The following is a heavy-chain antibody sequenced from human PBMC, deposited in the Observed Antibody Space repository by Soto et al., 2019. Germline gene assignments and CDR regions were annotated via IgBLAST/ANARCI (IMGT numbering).Heavy chain of an antibody. D-gene: IGHD2-15*01. Sequence: ASVKVSCKASGYTFTSYAMHWVRQAPGQRLEWMGWINAGNGNTKYSQKFQGRVTITRDTSASTAYMELSSLRSEDTAVYYCARDKIYCSGGSCYHNWFDPWGQGTLVTV. CDR3: ARDKIYCSGGSCYHNWFDP. J-gene: IGHJ5*02. CDR2: INAGNGNT. CDR1: GYTFTSYA. V-gene: IGHV1-3*01.